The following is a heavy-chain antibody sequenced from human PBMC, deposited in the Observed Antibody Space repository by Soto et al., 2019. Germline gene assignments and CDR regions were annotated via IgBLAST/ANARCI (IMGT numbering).Heavy chain of an antibody. CDR2: INHSGST. J-gene: IGHJ4*02. CDR1: GGSFSGYY. CDR3: ARAQIKNRYSYGYREDY. D-gene: IGHD5-18*01. V-gene: IGHV4-34*01. Sequence: SETLSLTCAVYGGSFSGYYWSWIRQPPGKGLEWIGEINHSGSTNYNPSLKSRVTISVDTSKNQFSLKLSSVTAADTAVYYCARAQIKNRYSYGYREDYWGQGTLVTVSS.